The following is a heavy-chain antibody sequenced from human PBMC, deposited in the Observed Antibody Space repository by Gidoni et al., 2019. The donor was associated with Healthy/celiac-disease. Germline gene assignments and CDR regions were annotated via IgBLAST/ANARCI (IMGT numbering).Heavy chain of an antibody. V-gene: IGHV3-30-3*01. CDR2: ISEYGSNK. J-gene: IGHJ4*02. CDR3: ARDGGYYDILTGYSADPAYYFYY. CDR1: GFPFRSSA. Sequence: QVQLVESGGGVVQPGWSLRPSCAASGFPFRSSAMHWVRQAPGKGLEWVAVISEYGSNKYYADSVKGRFTISRDNSKNPLYLQMNSLRAEDTAVYYCARDGGYYDILTGYSADPAYYFYYWGQGTLVTVSS. D-gene: IGHD3-9*01.